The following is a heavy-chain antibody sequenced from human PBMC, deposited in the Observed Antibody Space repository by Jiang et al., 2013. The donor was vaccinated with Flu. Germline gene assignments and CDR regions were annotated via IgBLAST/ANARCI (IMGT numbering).Heavy chain of an antibody. V-gene: IGHV4-59*11. CDR1: GGSISGHY. CDR2: IYYSGST. Sequence: GSGLVKPSETLSLTCTVSGGSISGHYLNWIRQSPGKGLEWIGYIYYSGSTNYNPSLQSRISISVDTSKSQFSLKLSSVTAADTAVYYCASGGGWLTDSWGQGTLVTVSS. D-gene: IGHD3-22*01. CDR3: ASGGGWLTDS. J-gene: IGHJ4*02.